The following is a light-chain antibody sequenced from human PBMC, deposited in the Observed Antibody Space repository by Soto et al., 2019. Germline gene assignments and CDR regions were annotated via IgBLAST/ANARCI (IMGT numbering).Light chain of an antibody. CDR2: DAS. CDR3: QQYGSSPPIT. CDR1: QSVSSSY. Sequence: SVSTQSPGTLSLTPGGRATLSCRAIQSVSSSYLAWYQQKPGQAPRLLIYDASSRATGIPDRFSGSGSGTDFTLTISRLEPEDFAVYYCQQYGSSPPITFGQGTSLEV. J-gene: IGKJ5*01. V-gene: IGKV3-20*01.